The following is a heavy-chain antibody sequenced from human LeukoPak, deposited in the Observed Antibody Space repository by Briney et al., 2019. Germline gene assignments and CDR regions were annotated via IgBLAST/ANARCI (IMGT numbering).Heavy chain of an antibody. Sequence: SETLSLTCTVSGGSITTSSYYWGWIRQPPGKGLEWIGIIYYSGSTYYDPSLKGRVTISVDTSKNQFSLKLSSVTAADTAVYYCARAFRARYFDLWGRGTLVTVSS. D-gene: IGHD2/OR15-2a*01. V-gene: IGHV4-39*01. CDR1: GGSITTSSYY. J-gene: IGHJ2*01. CDR3: ARAFRARYFDL. CDR2: IYYSGST.